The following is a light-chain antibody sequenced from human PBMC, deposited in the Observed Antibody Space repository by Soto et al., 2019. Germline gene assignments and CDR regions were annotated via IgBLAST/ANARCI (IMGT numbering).Light chain of an antibody. J-gene: IGLJ1*01. CDR2: EVV. Sequence: QSVLTQPPSASGSPGQSVTISCTGTKSDIGVYDFVSWYQHHPGKAPRLIIYEVVPRPSGVPDRFSGSKSGNTASLTVSGLQAADEADYFCKSYAGSNTYVFGSGTKVTV. CDR1: KSDIGVYDF. CDR3: KSYAGSNTYV. V-gene: IGLV2-8*01.